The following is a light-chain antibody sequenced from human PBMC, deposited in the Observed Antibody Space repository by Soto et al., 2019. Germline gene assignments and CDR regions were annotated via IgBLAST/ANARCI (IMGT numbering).Light chain of an antibody. Sequence: DVVVTQTPRSAPVTLGQPASISCNTSRSLVHNDGNTYLNWLQQRPGQSPRLLLYKISTRFSGVPDRFSGSGAETHFTLTISRVEAEDVGLYFCMQSSYVPHTFGGGTKVEIE. CDR3: MQSSYVPHT. V-gene: IGKV2-24*01. CDR2: KIS. CDR1: RSLVHNDGNTY. J-gene: IGKJ4*01.